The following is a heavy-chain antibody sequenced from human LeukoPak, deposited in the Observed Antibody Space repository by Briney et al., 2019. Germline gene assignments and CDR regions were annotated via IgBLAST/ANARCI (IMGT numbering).Heavy chain of an antibody. CDR2: ISGSGGST. Sequence: GGSLRLSCAASGFTFSSYAMSWVRQAPGKGLEWVSAISGSGGSTYYAGSVKGRFTISRDNSKNTLYLQMNSLRAEDTAVYYCAKVYYYDSSGYSRDYYFDYWGQGTLVTVSS. D-gene: IGHD3-22*01. J-gene: IGHJ4*02. CDR3: AKVYYYDSSGYSRDYYFDY. V-gene: IGHV3-23*01. CDR1: GFTFSSYA.